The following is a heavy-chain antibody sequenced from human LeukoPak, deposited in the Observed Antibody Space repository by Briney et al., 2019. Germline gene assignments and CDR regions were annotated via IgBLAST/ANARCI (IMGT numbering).Heavy chain of an antibody. D-gene: IGHD6-13*01. Sequence: ASVKVSCKASGYTFTSYGISWVRQAPGQGLEWMGWISAYNGNTNYAQKLQGRVTMTTDTSTSTAYMELRSLRSDDTAVYYCARDRKGGSSWSFYDPGFVDVWGKGTTVSVSS. CDR1: GYTFTSYG. CDR2: ISAYNGNT. J-gene: IGHJ6*04. CDR3: ARDRKGGSSWSFYDPGFVDV. V-gene: IGHV1-18*01.